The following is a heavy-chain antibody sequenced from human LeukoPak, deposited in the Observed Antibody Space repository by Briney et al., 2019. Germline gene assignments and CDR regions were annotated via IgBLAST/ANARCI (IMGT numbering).Heavy chain of an antibody. J-gene: IGHJ4*02. CDR2: ISAYNGNT. Sequence: ASVKVSCKASGYTFTTYGITWVRQAPGQGLEWMGWISAYNGNTNYAPKLQGRVTMTTDTSTSTAYMELRSLRSDDTAVYYCARDQGGSYGIALGYRGQGTLVTVSS. CDR3: ARDQGGSYGIALGY. CDR1: GYTFTTYG. V-gene: IGHV1-18*01. D-gene: IGHD1-26*01.